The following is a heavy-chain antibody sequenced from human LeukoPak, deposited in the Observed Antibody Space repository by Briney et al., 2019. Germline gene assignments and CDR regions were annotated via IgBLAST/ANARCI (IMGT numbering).Heavy chain of an antibody. J-gene: IGHJ4*02. V-gene: IGHV1-24*01. CDR2: FDPEDGET. Sequence: AAVKVSCKVSGYTLTELSMHWVRQAPGKGLEWMGGFDPEDGETIYGQKFQGRVTMTEDTSTDTAYMELSSLRSEDTAVYYCATGHSSGYYSFDYWGQGTLVTVSS. CDR3: ATGHSSGYYSFDY. CDR1: GYTLTELS. D-gene: IGHD3-22*01.